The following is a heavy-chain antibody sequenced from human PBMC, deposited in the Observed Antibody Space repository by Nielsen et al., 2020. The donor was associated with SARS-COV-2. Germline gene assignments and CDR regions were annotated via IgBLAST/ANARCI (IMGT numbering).Heavy chain of an antibody. J-gene: IGHJ3*02. CDR1: GGSISSYY. CDR3: ARGEPSRYDFWSGYPPGDAFDI. V-gene: IGHV4-59*01. Sequence: SETLSLTCTVSGGSISSYYWSWIRQPPGTGLEWIGYIYYSGSTNYNPSLKSRVTISVDTSKNQFSLKLSSVTAADTAVYYCARGEPSRYDFWSGYPPGDAFDIWGQGTMVTVSS. D-gene: IGHD3-3*01. CDR2: IYYSGST.